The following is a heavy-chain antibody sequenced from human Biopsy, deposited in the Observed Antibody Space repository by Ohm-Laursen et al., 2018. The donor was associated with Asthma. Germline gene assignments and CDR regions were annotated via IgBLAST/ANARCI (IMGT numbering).Heavy chain of an antibody. CDR2: ITFDGSTQ. CDR1: GRHFGSYN. Sequence: SSLRFSCAASGRHFGSYNMHWARQAPGKGLEWVAVITFDGSTQHYGDSVKGRFTISRDNSKNMLFLQMNSLRAEDTAVYYCSRDTLGYYFDIWGQGTQVTVSS. V-gene: IGHV3-30-3*01. CDR3: SRDTLGYYFDI. D-gene: IGHD6-13*01. J-gene: IGHJ4*02.